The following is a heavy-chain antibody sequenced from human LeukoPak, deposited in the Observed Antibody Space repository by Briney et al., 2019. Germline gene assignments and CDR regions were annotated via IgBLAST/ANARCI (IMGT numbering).Heavy chain of an antibody. CDR1: GFTFSSYA. V-gene: IGHV3-23*01. D-gene: IGHD5-12*01. CDR2: ISGSGGST. Sequence: PGGSLRLSCAASGFTFSSYAMSWVRQAPGKGLEWVSAISGSGGSTYYADSVKGRFTISRDNSKNTLYLQMNSLRAEDTAVYYCAKGAWLGYSGYDFGDTDYWGQGTLVTVSS. J-gene: IGHJ4*02. CDR3: AKGAWLGYSGYDFGDTDY.